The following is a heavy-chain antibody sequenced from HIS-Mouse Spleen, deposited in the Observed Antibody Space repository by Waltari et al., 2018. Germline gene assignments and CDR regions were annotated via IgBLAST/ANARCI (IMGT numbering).Heavy chain of an antibody. V-gene: IGHV3-30*18. D-gene: IGHD1-26*01. CDR3: AKDRGSPLYFDY. CDR2: ISDDGTKK. CDR1: GFTFSSYG. Sequence: QVQLVESGGGVVQPVRSLRLSCAASGFTFSSYGMHWARQDPGKGVEWVAVISDDGTKKYYADSVKGRFTSSRDNSKNTLYLQMNSLRAEDTAVYYCAKDRGSPLYFDYWGQGTLVTVSS. J-gene: IGHJ4*02.